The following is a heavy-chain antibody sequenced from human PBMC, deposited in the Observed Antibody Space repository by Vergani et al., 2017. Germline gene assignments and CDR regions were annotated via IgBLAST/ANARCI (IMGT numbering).Heavy chain of an antibody. CDR2: IYHSGST. V-gene: IGHV4-4*02. CDR1: GGSLSSSNW. D-gene: IGHD6-19*01. J-gene: IGHJ4*02. CDR3: ASNSGWYYFDY. Sequence: QVQLQESGPGLVKPSGTLSLTCAVSGGSLSSSNWWSWVRQPPGKGLEWIGEIYHSGSTNYNPSLKSRVTISVDKPKNQFSRELSSVTAADTAVYYCASNSGWYYFDYWGQGTLVTVSS.